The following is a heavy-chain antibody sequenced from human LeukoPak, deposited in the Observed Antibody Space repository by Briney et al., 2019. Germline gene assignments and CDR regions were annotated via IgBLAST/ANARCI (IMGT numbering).Heavy chain of an antibody. J-gene: IGHJ4*02. CDR1: GFTFSKFL. CDR3: ASEGFVN. V-gene: IGHV3-7*05. Sequence: GGALRLSCVPSGFTFSKFLVNWVRQAPGKGLEWVANIKPDGSGQYYGDSVKGRFTISRDNARNSLSLQMNSLRAEDTAVYYCASEGFVNWGQGTLVTVSP. CDR2: IKPDGSGQ. D-gene: IGHD6-6*01.